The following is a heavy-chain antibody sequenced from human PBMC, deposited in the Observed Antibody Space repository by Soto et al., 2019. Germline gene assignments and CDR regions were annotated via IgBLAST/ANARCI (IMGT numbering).Heavy chain of an antibody. CDR1: GFTFSSYW. D-gene: IGHD2-15*01. Sequence: GSLRLSCSASGFTFSSYWMSWVRQAPGKGLEWVAVIWYDGSNKYYADSVKGRFTISRDNSKNTVFLQMNSLRAEDTAVYYCARDAAGRSAVVAAHFDYWGQGSLVTVSS. CDR2: IWYDGSNK. V-gene: IGHV3-33*08. CDR3: ARDAAGRSAVVAAHFDY. J-gene: IGHJ4*02.